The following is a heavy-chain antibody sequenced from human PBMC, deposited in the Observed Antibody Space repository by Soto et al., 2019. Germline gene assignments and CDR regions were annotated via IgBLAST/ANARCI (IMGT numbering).Heavy chain of an antibody. CDR2: INHSGST. J-gene: IGHJ3*02. CDR3: AREVSFDI. Sequence: SETLSLTCAVYGGSFSGYYWSWIRQPPGKGLEWIGEINHSGSTNYNPSIKSRVTISVDTSKNQFSLKLSSVTAADTAVYYCAREVSFDIWGQGTMVTVSS. CDR1: GGSFSGYY. V-gene: IGHV4-34*01.